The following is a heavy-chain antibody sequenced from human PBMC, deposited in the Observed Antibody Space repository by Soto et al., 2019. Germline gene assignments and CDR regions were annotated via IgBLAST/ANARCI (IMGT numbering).Heavy chain of an antibody. CDR1: CYTFTSYG. CDR2: ISAYNGNT. Sequence: DAVKVACKAYCYTFTSYGISWVRQAPGQGLEWMGWISAYNGNTNYAQKLQGRVTMTTDTSTSTAYMELRSLRSDDTAVYYCARAYRYYYDSSGYPPPDYWGQGTLVTVSS. CDR3: ARAYRYYYDSSGYPPPDY. J-gene: IGHJ4*02. V-gene: IGHV1-18*01. D-gene: IGHD3-22*01.